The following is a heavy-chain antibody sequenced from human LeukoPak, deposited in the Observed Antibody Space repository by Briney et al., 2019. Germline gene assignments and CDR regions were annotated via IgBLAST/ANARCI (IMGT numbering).Heavy chain of an antibody. D-gene: IGHD5-18*01. V-gene: IGHV5-51*01. J-gene: IGHJ4*02. CDR3: ARGGEYSYASSDY. CDR1: GYSFSSYW. CDR2: IYPGESDT. Sequence: GESLKISCKGSGYSFSSYWIGWVRQMPGKGLEWMGIIYPGESDTRYSPSFQGQVTISADKSISTAYLQWSSLKASDTAMYYCARGGEYSYASSDYWGQGTLVTVSS.